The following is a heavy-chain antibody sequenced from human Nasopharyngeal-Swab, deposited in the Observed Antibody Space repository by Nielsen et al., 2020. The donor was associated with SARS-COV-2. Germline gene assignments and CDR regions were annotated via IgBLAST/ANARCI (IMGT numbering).Heavy chain of an antibody. CDR3: AKDRVGAQYYFDY. D-gene: IGHD1-26*01. CDR1: GFTFSSYA. CDR2: ISGSGGST. V-gene: IGHV3-23*01. J-gene: IGHJ4*02. Sequence: GESLKISCAASGFTFSSYAMSWVRQAPGKGLERVSAISGSGGSTYYADSVKGRFTISRDNSKNTLYLQMNSLRAEDTAVYYCAKDRVGAQYYFDYWGQGTLVTVSS.